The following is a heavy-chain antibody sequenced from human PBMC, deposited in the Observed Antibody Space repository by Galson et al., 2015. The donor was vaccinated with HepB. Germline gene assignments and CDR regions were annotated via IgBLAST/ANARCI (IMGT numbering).Heavy chain of an antibody. CDR2: IYHSGST. Sequence: SETLSLTCAVSGYSISSGYYWGWIRQPPGKGLEWIGSIYHSGSTYYNPSLKSRVTISVDTSKNQFSLKLSSVTAADTAVYYCARDYGDYPLAPGYWGQGTLVTVSS. CDR1: GYSISSGYY. J-gene: IGHJ4*02. D-gene: IGHD4-17*01. CDR3: ARDYGDYPLAPGY. V-gene: IGHV4-38-2*02.